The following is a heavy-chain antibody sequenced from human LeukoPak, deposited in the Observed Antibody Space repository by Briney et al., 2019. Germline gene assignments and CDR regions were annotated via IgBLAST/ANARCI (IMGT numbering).Heavy chain of an antibody. CDR3: ARDPYSGSYGADYYYYMDV. D-gene: IGHD1-26*01. V-gene: IGHV3-23*01. J-gene: IGHJ6*03. Sequence: PGGSLRLSCAASGFTFSSYGMSWVRQAPGKGLEWVSAISGSGGSTYYADSVKGRFTISRDNAKSSLYLQMNSLRAEDTAVYYCARDPYSGSYGADYYYYMDVWGKGTTVTISS. CDR1: GFTFSSYG. CDR2: ISGSGGST.